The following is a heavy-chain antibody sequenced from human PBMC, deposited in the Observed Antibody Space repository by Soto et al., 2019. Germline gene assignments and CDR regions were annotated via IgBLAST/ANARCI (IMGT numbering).Heavy chain of an antibody. V-gene: IGHV5-10-1*01. CDR2: IDPSDSQT. D-gene: IGHD3-22*01. CDR3: ARQIYDSDTGPNFQYYFDS. J-gene: IGHJ4*02. Sequence: PGESLKISCKGSGYSVAGYWITWVRQKPGKGLEWMGRIDPSDSQTYYSPSFRGHVTISATKSITTVFLQWSSLRASDTAMYYCARQIYDSDTGPNFQYYFDSWGRGTPVTGSS. CDR1: GYSVAGYW.